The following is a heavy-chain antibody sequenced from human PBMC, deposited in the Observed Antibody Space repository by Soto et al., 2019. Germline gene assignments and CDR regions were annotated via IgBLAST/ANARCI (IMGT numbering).Heavy chain of an antibody. Sequence: SETLSLTCTVSGVSISSGDYYWSWIRQPPGKGLEWIGYIYYSGSTYYNPSLKSRVTISVDTSKNQFSLKLSSVTAADTAVYYCARTYYYDSSGYYSYNPWGQGTLVTVSS. CDR3: ARTYYYDSSGYYSYNP. CDR1: GVSISSGDYY. V-gene: IGHV4-30-4*01. J-gene: IGHJ5*02. D-gene: IGHD3-22*01. CDR2: IYYSGST.